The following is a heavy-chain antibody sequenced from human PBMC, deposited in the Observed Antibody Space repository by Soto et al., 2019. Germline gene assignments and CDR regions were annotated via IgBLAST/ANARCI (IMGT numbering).Heavy chain of an antibody. CDR2: IKQDGSEK. CDR1: GFTFSSYW. V-gene: IGHV3-7*01. Sequence: PGGSLRLSCAASGFTFSSYWISWVRQAPGKGLEWVANIKQDGSEKYYVDSVKGRFTISRDNAKNSLYLQMNSLRAEDTAVYYCARDGSDFWSGYTYFDYCGQGTLVTVSS. J-gene: IGHJ4*02. D-gene: IGHD3-3*01. CDR3: ARDGSDFWSGYTYFDY.